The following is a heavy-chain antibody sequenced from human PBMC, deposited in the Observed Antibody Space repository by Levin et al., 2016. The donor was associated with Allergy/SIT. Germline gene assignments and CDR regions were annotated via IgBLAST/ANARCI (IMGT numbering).Heavy chain of an antibody. CDR3: ARAGIVATIKPHFDY. J-gene: IGHJ4*02. Sequence: GESLKISCAASGFTFSSYWMHWVRQAPGKGLVWVSRINSDGSSTSYADSVKGRFTISRDNAKNSLYLQMNSLRAEDTAVYYCARAGIVATIKPHFDYWGQGTLVTVSS. CDR2: INSDGSST. D-gene: IGHD5-12*01. CDR1: GFTFSSYW. V-gene: IGHV3-74*01.